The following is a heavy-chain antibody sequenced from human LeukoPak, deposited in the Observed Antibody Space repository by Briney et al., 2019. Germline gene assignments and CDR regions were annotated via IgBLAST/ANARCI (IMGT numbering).Heavy chain of an antibody. CDR3: ARLNKCGILSGACSPRFDY. D-gene: IGHD7-27*01. V-gene: IGHV1-2*02. CDR2: INPNSGGT. CDR1: GHTFTGYY. J-gene: IGHJ4*02. Sequence: GASVKVSCKASGHTFTGYYMHWVRQAPGQGLEWMGWINPNSGGTNYAQKFQGRVTMTRDTSISTAYMELSRLRSDDTAVYYCARLNKCGILSGACSPRFDYWGQGTLVTVSS.